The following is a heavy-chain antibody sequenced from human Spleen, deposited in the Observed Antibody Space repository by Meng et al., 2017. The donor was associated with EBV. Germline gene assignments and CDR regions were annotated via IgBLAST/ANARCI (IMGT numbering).Heavy chain of an antibody. CDR2: IKSKADGGTI. D-gene: IGHD3-9*01. Sequence: EVQLVESGGVWVKPGESLRLSCAASGFTFSNTWMNWVRQAPGKGLEWVGRIKSKADGGTIDYAAPVKGRFIISRDDSRNTLYLQMNSLNNEDTAVYFCTTVKRTDRTGYPFDSWGQGTLVTVSS. CDR3: TTVKRTDRTGYPFDS. V-gene: IGHV3-15*01. J-gene: IGHJ4*02. CDR1: GFTFSNTW.